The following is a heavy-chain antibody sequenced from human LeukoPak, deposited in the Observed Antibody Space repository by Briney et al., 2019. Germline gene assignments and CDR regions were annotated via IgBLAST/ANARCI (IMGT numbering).Heavy chain of an antibody. CDR3: ARSGIAAAGTAFDI. Sequence: ASVKVSCKASGFIFTSYGFSWVRQAPGQGLEWMGWISAYNGNKNYAQKFQGRVTMTTDTSTSTAYMELRSLRSEDTAVYYCARSGIAAAGTAFDIWGQGTMVTVSS. D-gene: IGHD6-13*01. V-gene: IGHV1-18*01. J-gene: IGHJ3*02. CDR2: ISAYNGNK. CDR1: GFIFTSYG.